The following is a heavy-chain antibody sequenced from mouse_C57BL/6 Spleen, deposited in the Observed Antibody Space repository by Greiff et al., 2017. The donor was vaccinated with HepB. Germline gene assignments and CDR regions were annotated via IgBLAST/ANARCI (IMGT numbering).Heavy chain of an antibody. D-gene: IGHD1-2*01. CDR3: ARQGLLRPSWYFDV. J-gene: IGHJ1*03. Sequence: EVQGVESGGGLVKPGGSLKLSCAASGFTFSSYTMSWVRQTPEKRLEWVATISGGGGNTYYPDSVKGRFTISRDNAKNTLYLQMSSLRSEDTALYYCARQGLLRPSWYFDVWGTGTTVTVSS. CDR2: ISGGGGNT. V-gene: IGHV5-9*01. CDR1: GFTFSSYT.